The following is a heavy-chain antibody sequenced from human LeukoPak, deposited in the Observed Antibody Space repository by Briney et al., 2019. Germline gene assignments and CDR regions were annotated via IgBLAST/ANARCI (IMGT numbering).Heavy chain of an antibody. CDR1: GFTVSSNY. V-gene: IGHV3-66*04. CDR3: ARLPHYYGSGSYAN. CDR2: IYSGGST. Sequence: GGSLRLSCAASGFTVSSNYMSWVRQAPGKGLEWVSVIYSGGSTYYADSVKGRFTISRDNSKNTLYLQMNSLRAEDTAVYYCARLPHYYGSGSYANWGQGTLVTVSS. J-gene: IGHJ4*02. D-gene: IGHD3-10*01.